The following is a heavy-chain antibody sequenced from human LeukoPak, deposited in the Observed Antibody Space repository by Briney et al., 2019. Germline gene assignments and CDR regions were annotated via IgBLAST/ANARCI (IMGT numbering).Heavy chain of an antibody. J-gene: IGHJ4*02. V-gene: IGHV3-23*01. CDR2: FTGSGGST. D-gene: IGHD3-9*01. CDR3: AKAEGYDILTGLDY. Sequence: SGGSLRLSCAASGFTFSNYAVGWVSQAPGKGLEWVSTFTGSGGSTYYADSVKGRFTISRDNSKNTLYLQMNSLRTEDTAVYYCAKAEGYDILTGLDYWGQGTLVTVSS. CDR1: GFTFSNYA.